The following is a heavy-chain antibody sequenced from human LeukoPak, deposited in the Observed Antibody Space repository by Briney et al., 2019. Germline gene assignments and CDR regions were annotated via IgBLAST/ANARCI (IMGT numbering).Heavy chain of an antibody. J-gene: IGHJ4*02. Sequence: GGSLRLSCAASGFTFSSYGMHWVRQAPGKGREWVAFIRYDGSNKYYADSVKGRFTISRDNSKNTLYLQMNSLRAEDTAVYYCAKDLMAGYSYCYSDFDYWGQGTLVTVSS. V-gene: IGHV3-30*02. D-gene: IGHD5-18*01. CDR1: GFTFSSYG. CDR2: IRYDGSNK. CDR3: AKDLMAGYSYCYSDFDY.